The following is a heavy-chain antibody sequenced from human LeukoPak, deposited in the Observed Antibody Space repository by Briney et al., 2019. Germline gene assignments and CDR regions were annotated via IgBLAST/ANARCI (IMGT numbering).Heavy chain of an antibody. V-gene: IGHV1-46*01. CDR2: INPSGGGA. Sequence: AWVTVSCTASAYAFTINYMPWVRQAQAQGLGWMGIINPSGGGASYAQKFQGRVTMTRDTSTSTVYMELSSLRSEDTAVYYCARTPVIAAAGTFIYPTGRNYFDYWGQGTLVTVSS. D-gene: IGHD6-13*01. J-gene: IGHJ4*02. CDR3: ARTPVIAAAGTFIYPTGRNYFDY. CDR1: AYAFTINY.